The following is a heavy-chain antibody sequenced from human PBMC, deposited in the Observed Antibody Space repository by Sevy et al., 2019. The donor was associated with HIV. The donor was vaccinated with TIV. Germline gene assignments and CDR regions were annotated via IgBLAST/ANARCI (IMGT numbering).Heavy chain of an antibody. V-gene: IGHV3-30-3*01. J-gene: IGHJ1*01. CDR3: ALERLFSYLAEYFQN. CDR1: GFTFSSFT. D-gene: IGHD1-1*01. Sequence: GGCLRLSCAASGFTFSSFTMHWVRQAPGKGLEWVATISYDGSNKYYADSVKGRFTISIDSSKNSPYLQMNSLRAEDTAVYCCALERLFSYLAEYFQNWGQGTLVTVSS. CDR2: ISYDGSNK.